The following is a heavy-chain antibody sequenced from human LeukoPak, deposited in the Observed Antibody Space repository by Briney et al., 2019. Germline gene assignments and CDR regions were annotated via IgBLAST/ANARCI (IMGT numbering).Heavy chain of an antibody. J-gene: IGHJ3*02. CDR2: IYYSGST. CDR3: ARTTDYGDYCDAFDI. V-gene: IGHV4-59*01. D-gene: IGHD4-17*01. CDR1: GGSISSYY. Sequence: PSETLSLTCTVSGGSISSYYWSWIRQPPGKGLEWIGYIYYSGSTNYNPSLKGRVTRSVDTSTYQFSLTLSSVPVAATACNDCARTTDYGDYCDAFDIWGQGTMVTVAS.